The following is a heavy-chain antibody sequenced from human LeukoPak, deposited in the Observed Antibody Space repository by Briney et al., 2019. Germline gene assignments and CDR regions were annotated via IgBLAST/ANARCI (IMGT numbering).Heavy chain of an antibody. Sequence: PGGSLRLSCAASGFTFSSYAMSWVRQAPGKGLEWVSAIIGGGGSTNYADSVKGRFTISRDNSKNTLYLQMNSLRAEDTAVYYCAKGPSSSWFKSPFDYWGQGTLVTVSS. CDR2: IIGGGGST. D-gene: IGHD6-13*01. J-gene: IGHJ4*02. CDR3: AKGPSSSWFKSPFDY. CDR1: GFTFSSYA. V-gene: IGHV3-23*01.